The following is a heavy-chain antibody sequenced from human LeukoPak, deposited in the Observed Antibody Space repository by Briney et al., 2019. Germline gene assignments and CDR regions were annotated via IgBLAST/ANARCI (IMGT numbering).Heavy chain of an antibody. D-gene: IGHD3-10*01. CDR2: IYYSGST. CDR1: GDSISSGDYY. CDR3: ARLKFGSGGTYGFDI. J-gene: IGHJ3*02. V-gene: IGHV4-30-4*08. Sequence: SQTLSLTCTVSGDSISSGDYYWSWIRQPPGKGLEWIGYIYYSGSTYYNPSLKSRVTISVDMSKKQFSLKLSSVTAADTAVYYCARLKFGSGGTYGFDIWGQGTMVTDSS.